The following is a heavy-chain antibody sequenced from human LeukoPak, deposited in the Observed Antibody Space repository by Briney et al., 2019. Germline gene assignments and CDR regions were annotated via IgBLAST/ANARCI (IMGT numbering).Heavy chain of an antibody. CDR3: ARGHMVASYYFDY. Sequence: PGGSLRLSCAASGFTVSSNYMSWVRQAPGKGLEWVSVISVKGRFTISRHNSKNTLYLQMNSPRAEDTAVYYCARGHMVASYYFDYWGQGTLVTVSS. CDR2: I. V-gene: IGHV3-53*04. CDR1: GFTVSSNY. D-gene: IGHD2-21*01. J-gene: IGHJ4*02.